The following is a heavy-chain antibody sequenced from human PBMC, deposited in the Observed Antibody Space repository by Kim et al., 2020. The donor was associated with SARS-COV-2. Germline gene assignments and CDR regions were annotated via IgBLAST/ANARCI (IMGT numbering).Heavy chain of an antibody. V-gene: IGHV4-61*01. D-gene: IGHD6-19*01. CDR3: ARGHSGWYGNWFDP. J-gene: IGHJ5*02. CDR1: GGSVSSGSYY. Sequence: SETLSLTCTVSGGSVSSGSYYWSWIRQPPGKGLEWIGYIYYSGSTNYNPSLKSRVTISVDTSKNQFSLKLSSVTAADTAVYYCARGHSGWYGNWFDPWG. CDR2: IYYSGST.